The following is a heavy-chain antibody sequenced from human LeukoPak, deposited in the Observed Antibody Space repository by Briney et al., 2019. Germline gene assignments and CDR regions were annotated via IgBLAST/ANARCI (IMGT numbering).Heavy chain of an antibody. Sequence: GRSLRLSCAASGFTFSSYSMNWVRQAPGKGLEWVSSISSSSSYIYYADSVKGRFTISRDNAKNSLYLQMNSLRAEDTAVYYCARDFPYCSGGSCYSNAFDIWGQGTMVTVSS. CDR3: ARDFPYCSGGSCYSNAFDI. CDR2: ISSSSSYI. D-gene: IGHD2-15*01. V-gene: IGHV3-21*01. J-gene: IGHJ3*02. CDR1: GFTFSSYS.